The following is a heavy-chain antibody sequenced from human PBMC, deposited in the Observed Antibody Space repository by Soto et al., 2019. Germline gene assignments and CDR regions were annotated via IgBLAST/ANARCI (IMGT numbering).Heavy chain of an antibody. J-gene: IGHJ4*02. CDR2: ISSSGGNT. CDR1: GFTFSTYT. D-gene: IGHD6-19*01. Sequence: PGGSLRLSCAASGFTFSTYTMSWVRQAPGKGLEWVSAISSSGGNTYYADSVKGRFTISRDNSKNTLYLQMNSLRADDTAVYYCAGGKYSSGWYNYWGQGTLVTVSS. V-gene: IGHV3-23*01. CDR3: AGGKYSSGWYNY.